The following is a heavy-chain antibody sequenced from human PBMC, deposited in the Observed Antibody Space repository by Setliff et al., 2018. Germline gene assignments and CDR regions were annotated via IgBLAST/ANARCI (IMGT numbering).Heavy chain of an antibody. V-gene: IGHV4-4*07. Sequence: KPSETLSLTCTVSGDSISNYYWNWIPQPAGKGLEWIGRIYVTESTKYNPSLKSRVTLSIDTSKNQFSLKLSSVTAADAALYYCAASRAYTGAVEEWFLPKTFDFWGQGSPVTVSS. CDR1: GDSISNYY. CDR2: IYVTEST. CDR3: AASRAYTGAVEEWFLPKTFDF. D-gene: IGHD3-10*01. J-gene: IGHJ4*02.